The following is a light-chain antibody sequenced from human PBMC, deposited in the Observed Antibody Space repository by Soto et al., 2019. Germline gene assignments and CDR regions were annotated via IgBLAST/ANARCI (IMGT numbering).Light chain of an antibody. J-gene: IGKJ2*01. Sequence: EIVLTQSPGTLSLSPGERATLSCRASQSVSSSYLAWYQQKPGQAPRLLLYDASSRATGIPDRFSGSGSGTQIPLTITRLEPEAFAVYYCQQSGSSPPKYTFGQGTKLEIK. CDR2: DAS. CDR1: QSVSSSY. V-gene: IGKV3-20*01. CDR3: QQSGSSPPKYT.